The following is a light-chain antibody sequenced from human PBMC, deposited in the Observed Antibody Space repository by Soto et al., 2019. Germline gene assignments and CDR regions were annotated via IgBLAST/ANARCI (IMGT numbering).Light chain of an antibody. Sequence: EIVLTQSPGTLSLSPGERATLSCRASQSVGKNYLAWYQQKPGQTPRLLIHGASNRATGIPDRISGSGSGTDFTLIISRLEHEDFAVYYCQQYASSPLTFGGGTKVEIK. CDR2: GAS. CDR1: QSVGKNY. V-gene: IGKV3-20*01. CDR3: QQYASSPLT. J-gene: IGKJ4*01.